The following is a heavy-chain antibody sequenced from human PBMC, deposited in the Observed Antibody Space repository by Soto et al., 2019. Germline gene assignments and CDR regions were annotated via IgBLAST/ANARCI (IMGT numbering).Heavy chain of an antibody. Sequence: SDTLSLTCTVSGGSISSSSYYWGWIRQPPGKGLEWIGSIYYSGSTYYNPSLKSRVTISVDTSKNQFSLKLSSVTAADTAVYYCARVWGGAFDIWGQGTMVTVSS. V-gene: IGHV4-39*07. J-gene: IGHJ3*02. D-gene: IGHD3-10*01. CDR1: GGSISSSSYY. CDR3: ARVWGGAFDI. CDR2: IYYSGST.